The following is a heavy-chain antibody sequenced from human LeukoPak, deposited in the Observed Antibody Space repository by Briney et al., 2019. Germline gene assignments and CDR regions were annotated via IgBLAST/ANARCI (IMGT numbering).Heavy chain of an antibody. CDR2: INEDGDKT. J-gene: IGHJ3*02. V-gene: IGHV3-43*02. Sequence: GVSLRLSCAASGFSFDDYPMHWVRQAPGKGLEWVSLINEDGDKTFYADSVRGRFTISRDNSKNSLYLQMNSLRTEDTALYYCAKEIDTLGTNAFDIWGQGTIVTVSS. CDR3: AKEIDTLGTNAFDI. D-gene: IGHD2-15*01. CDR1: GFSFDDYP.